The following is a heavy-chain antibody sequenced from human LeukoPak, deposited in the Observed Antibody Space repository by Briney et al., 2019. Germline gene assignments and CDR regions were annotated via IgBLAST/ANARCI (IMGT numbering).Heavy chain of an antibody. J-gene: IGHJ6*02. CDR1: GGSISSGGYY. Sequence: SEALFLTCTVSGGSISSGGYYWSWIRQHPGKGLEWIGYIYYSGSTYYNPSPKSRVTISVDTSKNQFSLKLSSVTAADTAVYYCARDRCSSTSCHSYYYYGMDVWGQGTTVTVSS. D-gene: IGHD2-2*01. CDR3: ARDRCSSTSCHSYYYYGMDV. V-gene: IGHV4-31*03. CDR2: IYYSGST.